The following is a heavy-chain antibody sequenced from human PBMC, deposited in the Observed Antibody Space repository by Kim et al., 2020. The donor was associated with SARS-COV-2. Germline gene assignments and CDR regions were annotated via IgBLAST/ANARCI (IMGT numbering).Heavy chain of an antibody. J-gene: IGHJ6*02. CDR3: AKDAGHCSGGACDGMEV. V-gene: IGHV3-30*18. D-gene: IGHD2-15*01. CDR1: GFTFSSYG. Sequence: GGSLRLSCAASGFTFSSYGINWVRQAPGKGLEWVAVISYGGSDKYYADSVKGRFTIARDNSKTTLYLQMNSLRAEETAGYYCAKDAGHCSGGACDGMEVWGQGTTGTVSS. CDR2: ISYGGSDK.